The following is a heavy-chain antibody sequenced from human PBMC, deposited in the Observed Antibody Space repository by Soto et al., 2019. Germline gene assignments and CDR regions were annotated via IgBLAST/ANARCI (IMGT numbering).Heavy chain of an antibody. D-gene: IGHD3-22*01. V-gene: IGHV4-59*01. CDR2: IYYSGST. J-gene: IGHJ4*02. Sequence: PSETLSLTCTVSGGSISSYYWSWIRQPPGKGLEWIGYIYYSGSTNYNPSLKSRVTISVDTSKNQFSLRAEDTAVYYCAKDSYYYDSSGYLRNDPDYWGQGTLVTVSS. CDR3: AKDSYYYDSSGYLRNDPDY. CDR1: GGSISSYY.